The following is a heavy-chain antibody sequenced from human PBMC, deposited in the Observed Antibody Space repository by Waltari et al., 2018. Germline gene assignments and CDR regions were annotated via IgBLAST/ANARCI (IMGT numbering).Heavy chain of an antibody. CDR2: STDGGAYL. CDR1: GFASTTFG. V-gene: IGHV3-21*02. Sequence: EVQLVESWGGLVKPGGSLRLSCAASGFASTTFGLSWVRQAPGKGLEWVSSSTDGGAYLYYADSVRGRFTVSIDNAKNSLHLQMNNLRAEDTAIYYCARALTTPNDFWGQGTLVTVSS. CDR3: ARALTTPNDF. J-gene: IGHJ4*02. D-gene: IGHD4-17*01.